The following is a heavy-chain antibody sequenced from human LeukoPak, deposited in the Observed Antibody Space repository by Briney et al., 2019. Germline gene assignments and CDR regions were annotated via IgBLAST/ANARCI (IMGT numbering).Heavy chain of an antibody. CDR2: THISGNS. CDR3: ARHTQYGDYNPLNM. Sequence: SETLSLTCTVSGGSISGFYWSWLRQPPGNELEWIAYTHISGNSGYNPSLQSRVTISLDMSKNQFSLRLTSVTAADTAVYYCARHTQYGDYNPLNMWGQGTLVTVSA. CDR1: GGSISGFY. V-gene: IGHV4-4*09. D-gene: IGHD4-17*01. J-gene: IGHJ3*02.